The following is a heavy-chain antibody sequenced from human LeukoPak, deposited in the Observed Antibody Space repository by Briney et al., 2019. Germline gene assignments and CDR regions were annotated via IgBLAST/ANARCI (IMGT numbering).Heavy chain of an antibody. CDR2: IYYSGTT. CDR3: ARDSSGLNWFDP. D-gene: IGHD6-19*01. Sequence: SETLSLTCTVSGGSISSYYWSWIRQPPGKGLEWIGYIYYSGTTNYNPSLKSRVTISVDTSKDQFSLKLSSVTAADTAVYYCARDSSGLNWFDPWGQGTLVTVSS. V-gene: IGHV4-59*01. J-gene: IGHJ5*02. CDR1: GGSISSYY.